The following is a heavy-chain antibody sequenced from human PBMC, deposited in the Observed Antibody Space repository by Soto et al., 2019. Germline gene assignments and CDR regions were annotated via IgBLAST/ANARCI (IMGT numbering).Heavy chain of an antibody. CDR1: GFIFSDYV. V-gene: IGHV3-30*04. J-gene: IGHJ3*01. Sequence: QVQLVQSGGGVVQPGTSLRLSCAASGFIFSDYVMYWFRQTPGKGLEWMAVISYDGTNKHYANSVKGRFFISRDNSNNTLYLQMSSLRPEDSAIYYCARANTGLSQGACDVWGRGTLVAVSS. CDR3: ARANTGLSQGACDV. CDR2: ISYDGTNK. D-gene: IGHD2-8*02.